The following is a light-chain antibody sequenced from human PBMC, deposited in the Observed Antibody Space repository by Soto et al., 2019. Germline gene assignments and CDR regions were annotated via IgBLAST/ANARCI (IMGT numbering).Light chain of an antibody. CDR1: QSVSSN. CDR3: QQYNTWPLT. V-gene: IGKV3-15*01. CDR2: GAS. J-gene: IGKJ4*01. Sequence: ELVMTQSPATLSVSPGERATLSCGASQSVSSNLAWYQQKPGQAPRLLIYGASTRATGIPARFSGSGSGTEFTLTISSLQSEDFAVYYCQQYNTWPLTFGGGTKVEIK.